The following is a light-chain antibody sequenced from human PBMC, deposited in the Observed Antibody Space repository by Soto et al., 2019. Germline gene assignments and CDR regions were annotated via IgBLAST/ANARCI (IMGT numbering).Light chain of an antibody. Sequence: QSALTQPASVSGSPGQSITISCTGTSSDIGGYNYVSWYQQRPGKAPKLMIYDVSNRPSGVSNRFSGSKSGNTASLTISGLQAEDEADYYCISYTRSSTYVFGTGTKLTVL. CDR2: DVS. V-gene: IGLV2-14*01. J-gene: IGLJ1*01. CDR1: SSDIGGYNY. CDR3: ISYTRSSTYV.